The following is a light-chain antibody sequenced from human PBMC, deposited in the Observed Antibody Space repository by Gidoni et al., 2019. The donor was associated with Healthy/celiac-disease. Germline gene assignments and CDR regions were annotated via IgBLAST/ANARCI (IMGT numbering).Light chain of an antibody. CDR3: QLWDSSSDHVV. Sequence: SYVLTQPPSVSVAPGKTARITCGGNNIGSKRVHWYQQKPGQAPVLIVYYDSDRPSGIPERFSCSNSGNTATLTISRVEAGDEADYYCQLWDSSSDHVVFGGGTKLTVL. CDR2: YDS. CDR1: NIGSKR. V-gene: IGLV3-21*03. J-gene: IGLJ2*01.